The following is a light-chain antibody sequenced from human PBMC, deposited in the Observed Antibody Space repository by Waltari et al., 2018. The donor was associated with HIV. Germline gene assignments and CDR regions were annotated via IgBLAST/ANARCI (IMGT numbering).Light chain of an antibody. Sequence: QSVLTQPPSASETPGQRVTISCSGSTSNIGSNTVNRYQQLPGTAPKLLIYTNNQRPSGVPDRFSGSTYGTSASLAISGLQSEDEAHYYCAAWDDSVNGWVFGGGTKLTVL. CDR1: TSNIGSNT. CDR2: TNN. V-gene: IGLV1-44*01. CDR3: AAWDDSVNGWV. J-gene: IGLJ3*02.